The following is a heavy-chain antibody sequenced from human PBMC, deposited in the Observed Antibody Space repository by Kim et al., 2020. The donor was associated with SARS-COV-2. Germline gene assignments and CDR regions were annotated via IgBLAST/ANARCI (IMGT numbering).Heavy chain of an antibody. CDR2: ISSSSSTI. Sequence: GGSLRLSCAASGFTFSSYSMNWVRQAPGKGLEWVSYISSSSSTIYYADSVKGRFTISRDNAKNSLYLQMNSLRDEDTAVYYCARERYGSGSYVLWYYGMDVWGQGTTVTVSS. V-gene: IGHV3-48*02. CDR3: ARERYGSGSYVLWYYGMDV. J-gene: IGHJ6*02. CDR1: GFTFSSYS. D-gene: IGHD3-10*01.